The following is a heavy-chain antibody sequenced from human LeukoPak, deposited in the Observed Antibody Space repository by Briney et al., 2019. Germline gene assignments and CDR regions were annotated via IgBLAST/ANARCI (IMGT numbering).Heavy chain of an antibody. CDR1: GGSISSSSYY. Sequence: SETLSLTCTVSGGSISSSSYYWGWIRQPPGKGLEWIGSIYYSGSTYYNPSLKSRVTISVDTSKNQFSLKLSSVTAADTAVYYCARLTTVTRSGYYYYGMDVWGQGTTVTVSS. V-gene: IGHV4-39*07. CDR3: ARLTTVTRSGYYYYGMDV. CDR2: IYYSGST. J-gene: IGHJ6*02. D-gene: IGHD4-17*01.